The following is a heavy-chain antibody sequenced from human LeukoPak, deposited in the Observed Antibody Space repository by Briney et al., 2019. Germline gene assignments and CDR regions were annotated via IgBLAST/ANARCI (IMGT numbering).Heavy chain of an antibody. CDR3: ASPRYDSSGYYPHDAFDI. CDR2: IYPDDSDT. CDR1: GFSFTTYW. V-gene: IGHV5-51*01. J-gene: IGHJ3*02. D-gene: IGHD3-22*01. Sequence: HGESLKISCKGSGFSFTTYWIVWVRQMPGKGLEWMGIIYPDDSDTRYSPSFQGHVTISADKSISTAYLQWSSLKASDTAMYYCASPRYDSSGYYPHDAFDIWGQGTMVTVSS.